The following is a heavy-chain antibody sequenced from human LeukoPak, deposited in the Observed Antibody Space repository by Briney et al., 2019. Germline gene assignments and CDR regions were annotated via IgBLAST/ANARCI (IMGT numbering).Heavy chain of an antibody. J-gene: IGHJ5*02. D-gene: IGHD6-19*01. CDR1: GGSFSGYY. V-gene: IGHV4-34*01. Sequence: SETLSLTCAVYGGSFSGYYWSWIRQPPGKGLEWIGEINHSGSTNYNPSLKSRVTISVDTSKNQFSLKLSSVTAADTAVYYCARVPSGWYRWFDPWGQGTLDTVSS. CDR2: INHSGST. CDR3: ARVPSGWYRWFDP.